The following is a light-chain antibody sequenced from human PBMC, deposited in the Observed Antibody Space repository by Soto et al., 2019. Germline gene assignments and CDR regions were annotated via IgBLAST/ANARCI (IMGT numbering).Light chain of an antibody. Sequence: TVMTQSPAALSVSPGDRASLSCRASQSVGDNLAWYQVRPGQSPRLLIYDASTRATGVPVRFTGSGSGTEFTLTIASLQSDDIAIYYCQQYDDWPPLTVGGGTKV. CDR1: QSVGDN. CDR2: DAS. CDR3: QQYDDWPPLT. V-gene: IGKV3-15*01. J-gene: IGKJ4*01.